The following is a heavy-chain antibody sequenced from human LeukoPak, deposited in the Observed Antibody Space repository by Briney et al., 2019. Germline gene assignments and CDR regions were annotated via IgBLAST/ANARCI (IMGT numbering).Heavy chain of an antibody. J-gene: IGHJ6*02. V-gene: IGHV1-69*04. CDR2: IIPILGIA. Sequence: ASVKVSCKASGGTFSSYAISWVRQAPGQGLEWMGRIIPILGIANYAQKFQGRVTITADKSTSTAYMELSSLRSEDTAVYYCARGSLPDTAMFSRYGMDVWVQGTTVTVCS. CDR3: ARGSLPDTAMFSRYGMDV. D-gene: IGHD5-18*01. CDR1: GGTFSSYA.